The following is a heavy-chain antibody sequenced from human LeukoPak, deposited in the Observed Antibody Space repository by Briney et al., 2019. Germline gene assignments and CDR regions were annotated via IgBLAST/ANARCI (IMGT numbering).Heavy chain of an antibody. CDR1: GFTFSSYW. D-gene: IGHD3-22*01. Sequence: GSLRLSCAASGFTFSSYWMHWVRQVPGKGLVWVSRINSDGSRTDYADSVKGRFTISRDNAKNSLYLQMNSLRAEDTAVYYCARDLPLVDYYYDSSGYPTPFDYWGQGTLVTVSS. CDR2: INSDGSRT. CDR3: ARDLPLVDYYYDSSGYPTPFDY. J-gene: IGHJ4*02. V-gene: IGHV3-74*01.